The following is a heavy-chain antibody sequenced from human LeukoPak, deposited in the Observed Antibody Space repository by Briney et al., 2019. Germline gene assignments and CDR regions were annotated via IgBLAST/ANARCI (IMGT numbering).Heavy chain of an antibody. CDR3: AREYSSGPKQTDAFDI. D-gene: IGHD3-22*01. CDR2: ISGDEIWT. CDR1: GFTLSNYW. J-gene: IGHJ3*02. Sequence: GGSLRLSCAASGFTLSNYWMHWVRQAPGKGLVWVSRISGDEIWTSYADSVKGRFIISRDNAKNTLYLQINSLRTEDTAVYYCAREYSSGPKQTDAFDIWGQGTMVTVSS. V-gene: IGHV3-74*01.